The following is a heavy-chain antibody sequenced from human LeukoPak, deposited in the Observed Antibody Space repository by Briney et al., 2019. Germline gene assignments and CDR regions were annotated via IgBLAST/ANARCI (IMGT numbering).Heavy chain of an antibody. D-gene: IGHD6-13*01. J-gene: IGHJ4*02. Sequence: SETLSLTCAVYGGSFSGYYWSWIRQPPGKGPEWIGEINHSGSTNYNPSLKSRVTISVDTSKNQFSLKLSSVTAADTAVYYCARFSLIAADHAYYFDYWGQGTLVTVSS. CDR2: INHSGST. CDR3: ARFSLIAADHAYYFDY. CDR1: GGSFSGYY. V-gene: IGHV4-34*01.